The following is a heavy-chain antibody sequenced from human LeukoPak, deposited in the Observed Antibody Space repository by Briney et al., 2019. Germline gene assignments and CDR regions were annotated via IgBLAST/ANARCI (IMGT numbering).Heavy chain of an antibody. D-gene: IGHD1-26*01. V-gene: IGHV3-48*03. Sequence: GGSLRLSCAASGFTFSSYEMNWFRQAPGKGLEWISYISSSGNTIYYADSVKGRFTISRDNAKNSLYLQMNSLRAEDTAVYYCARDQEWELLDYWGQGSLVTVSS. CDR2: ISSSGNTI. J-gene: IGHJ4*02. CDR3: ARDQEWELLDY. CDR1: GFTFSSYE.